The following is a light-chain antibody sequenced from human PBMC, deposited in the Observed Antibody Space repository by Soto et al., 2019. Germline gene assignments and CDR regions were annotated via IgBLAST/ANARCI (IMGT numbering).Light chain of an antibody. Sequence: IQMTHSPSSLSASVGDRVTITRRSSQSISIYLNWYQQKPGKAPKLLIYAASSLQSGVPSRFSGSGSGTDFTLTISSLQPEDFATYYCQQSYSTPITFGQGTRLEIK. J-gene: IGKJ5*01. CDR2: AAS. CDR1: QSISIY. CDR3: QQSYSTPIT. V-gene: IGKV1-39*01.